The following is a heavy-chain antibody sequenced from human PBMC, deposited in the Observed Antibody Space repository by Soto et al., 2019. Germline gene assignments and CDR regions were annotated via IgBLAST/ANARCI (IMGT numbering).Heavy chain of an antibody. CDR2: IYPGDSDT. V-gene: IGHV5-51*01. D-gene: IGHD1-26*01. CDR1: GYSFTSYW. J-gene: IGHJ4*02. Sequence: GESLKISCKGSGYSFTSYWTAWVRQMPGKGLEWMGIIYPGDSDTRYSPSFQGQVTISADKSISTAYLQWSSLKASDTAMYYCATHRYSGSPSLDYWGQGTLVTVSS. CDR3: ATHRYSGSPSLDY.